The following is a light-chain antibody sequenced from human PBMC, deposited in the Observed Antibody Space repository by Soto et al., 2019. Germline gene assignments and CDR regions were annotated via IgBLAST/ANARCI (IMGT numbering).Light chain of an antibody. CDR3: QQYSYWPGT. V-gene: IGKV3-15*01. J-gene: IGKJ1*01. CDR1: QSVTNN. Sequence: EIVMTQSPATLSVSPGERATLSCRASQSVTNNLAWYQQKLGQAPRLLIYGASTRATGIPARFSGSGSGTEFTLTITSLQSEDFAVYSCQQYSYWPGTFGQGTKVEIK. CDR2: GAS.